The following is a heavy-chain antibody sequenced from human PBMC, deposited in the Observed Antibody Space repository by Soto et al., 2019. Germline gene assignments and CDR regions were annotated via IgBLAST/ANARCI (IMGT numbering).Heavy chain of an antibody. CDR1: AGTFSSYA. V-gene: IGHV1-69*13. D-gene: IGHD3-10*01. CDR2: IIPIFGTA. CDR3: ARRYGSGRIYYYGMDV. J-gene: IGHJ6*02. Sequence: GASVKVSCKASAGTFSSYAISWVRQAPGQGLEWMGGIIPIFGTANYAQKFQGRVTITADESTSTAYMELSSLRSEDTAVYYCARRYGSGRIYYYGMDVWGQGTTVTVSS.